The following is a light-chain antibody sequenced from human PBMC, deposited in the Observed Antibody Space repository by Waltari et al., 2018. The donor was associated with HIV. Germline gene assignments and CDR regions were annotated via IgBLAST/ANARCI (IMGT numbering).Light chain of an antibody. V-gene: IGLV2-23*02. CDR1: SSDVGSHNV. CDR3: CSYAGSSTYVV. J-gene: IGLJ2*01. Sequence: QSALTQPPAVSGSPGQSITIPCTGTSSDVGSHNVVSLYQQHPGKAPKLMIYEFIKRPSGVSDRFSGSKSGNTASLTISGLQAEDEADYHCCSYAGSSTYVVFGGGTKLTVL. CDR2: EFI.